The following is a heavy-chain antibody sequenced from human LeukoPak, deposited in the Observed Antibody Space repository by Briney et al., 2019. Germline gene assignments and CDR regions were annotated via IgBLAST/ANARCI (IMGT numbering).Heavy chain of an antibody. CDR3: ARARSSYGYGDAFDI. V-gene: IGHV3-30*03. Sequence: GGSLRLSCAASGFTFSSYSMNWVRQAPGKGLEWVAVISYDGSSKYYADSVKGRFTISRDNSKNTLYLQMNSLRAEDTAVYYCARARSSYGYGDAFDIWGQGTMVTVSS. CDR2: ISYDGSSK. D-gene: IGHD5-18*01. J-gene: IGHJ3*02. CDR1: GFTFSSYS.